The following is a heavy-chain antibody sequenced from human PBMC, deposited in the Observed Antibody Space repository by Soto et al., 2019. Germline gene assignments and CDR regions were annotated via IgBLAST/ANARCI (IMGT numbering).Heavy chain of an antibody. D-gene: IGHD3-22*01. Sequence: ASVKVSCKASGYGFTCYYMHWVRQSPGQGFEWMGWINPNSGGTNYAQKFQGRVTMTRDTSISTAYMELSRLRSDDTAVYYCARDLVTRNYYDSSGNDYWGQGTLVTVSS. CDR3: ARDLVTRNYYDSSGNDY. V-gene: IGHV1-2*02. J-gene: IGHJ4*02. CDR2: INPNSGGT. CDR1: GYGFTCYY.